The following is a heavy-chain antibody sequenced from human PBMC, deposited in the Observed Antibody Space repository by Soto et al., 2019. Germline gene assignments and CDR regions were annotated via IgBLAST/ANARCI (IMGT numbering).Heavy chain of an antibody. CDR1: GFTFSTYA. Sequence: EVQLLESGGGLVQPGGSLRLSCAASGFTFSTYAMSWVRQAPGKGLEWVTAISGEDETTYYADSVKGRFTVSRDNSKNTLYLQVSSLSGEDTAVYYCAKDRLGGSYHRYFDSWGQGTLVTVSS. D-gene: IGHD1-26*01. CDR2: ISGEDETT. V-gene: IGHV3-23*01. CDR3: AKDRLGGSYHRYFDS. J-gene: IGHJ4*02.